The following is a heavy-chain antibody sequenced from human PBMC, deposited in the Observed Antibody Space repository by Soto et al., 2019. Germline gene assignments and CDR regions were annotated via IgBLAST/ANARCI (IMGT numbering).Heavy chain of an antibody. Sequence: SLRLSCAASGVSFSTSAMHWVRQAPGKGLEWVAVISYDGSIKYYADSVKGRFTISRDNSKNTLYLQMNSLRADDTAVYYCARAEAVAGPYYFDYWGQGTLVTVSS. CDR1: GVSFSTSA. D-gene: IGHD6-19*01. V-gene: IGHV3-30-3*01. CDR3: ARAEAVAGPYYFDY. J-gene: IGHJ4*02. CDR2: ISYDGSIK.